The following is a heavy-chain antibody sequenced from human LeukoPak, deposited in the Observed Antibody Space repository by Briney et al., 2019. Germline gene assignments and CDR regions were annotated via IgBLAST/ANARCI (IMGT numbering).Heavy chain of an antibody. V-gene: IGHV4-59*01. D-gene: IGHD3-22*01. J-gene: IGHJ3*01. CDR3: ARRSDYFDILNL. CDR1: GGSISNYY. CDR2: IYYTGST. Sequence: SETLSLTCTVSGGSISNYYWTWIRQPPGKGLEWIGYIYYTGSTNYNPSLKSRVTISVDTSKNQFSLKLSSVTAADTAVYYCARRSDYFDILNLWGQGTMVTVSS.